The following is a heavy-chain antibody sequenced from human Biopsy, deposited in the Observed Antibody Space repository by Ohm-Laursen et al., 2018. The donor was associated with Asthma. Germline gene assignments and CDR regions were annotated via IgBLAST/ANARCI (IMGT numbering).Heavy chain of an antibody. D-gene: IGHD3-22*01. CDR3: ARGDSSNWSHYYFDY. V-gene: IGHV3-53*01. CDR2: IYSGGTS. Sequence: SLRLSCAASGFAVSRDYMFWVRQAPGKGLEWVSVIYSGGTSHTADSARGRFTISRDYSKNTLYLQMHGLRAEDTAVYYCARGDSSNWSHYYFDYWGQGTLVTVSS. CDR1: GFAVSRDY. J-gene: IGHJ4*02.